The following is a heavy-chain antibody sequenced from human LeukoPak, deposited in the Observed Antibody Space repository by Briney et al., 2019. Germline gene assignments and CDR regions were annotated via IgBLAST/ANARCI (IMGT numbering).Heavy chain of an antibody. Sequence: SETLALTCTVSGGAISTYYWTWIRQPPGKGLECIGYIDITGSTNYSPSLKSRVTMSVDTSKNQFSLRLSSVTAADTAVYYCARSAFYYYYMDVWGKGTTVTVSS. CDR3: ARSAFYYYYMDV. V-gene: IGHV4-4*09. D-gene: IGHD3-16*01. J-gene: IGHJ6*03. CDR2: IDITGST. CDR1: GGAISTYY.